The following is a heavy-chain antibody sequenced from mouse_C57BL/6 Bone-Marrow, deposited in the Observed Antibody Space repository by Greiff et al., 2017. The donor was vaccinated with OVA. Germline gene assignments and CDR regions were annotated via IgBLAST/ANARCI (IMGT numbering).Heavy chain of an antibody. CDR2: IHPNSGST. Sequence: QVQLQQPGAELVKPGASVKLSCKASGYTFTSYWMHWVKQRPGQGLEWIGMIHPNSGSTNYNEKFKSKATLTVDKSSSTAYRQLSSLTSEDSAVYYGARSDYYSKGYAMDYWGQGTSVTVSS. V-gene: IGHV1-64*01. CDR1: GYTFTSYW. J-gene: IGHJ4*01. CDR3: ARSDYYSKGYAMDY. D-gene: IGHD2-5*01.